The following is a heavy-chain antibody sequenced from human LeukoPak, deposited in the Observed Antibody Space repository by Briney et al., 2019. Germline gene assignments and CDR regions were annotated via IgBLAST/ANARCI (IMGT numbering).Heavy chain of an antibody. V-gene: IGHV3-21*01. Sequence: GGSLRLSCAAPGFTFSSYSMNWVRQAPGKGLEWVSSISSSSSYIYYADSVKGRFTISRDNAKNSLYLQMNSLRAEDTAVYYCASYCSSTSCSGYYGMDVWGKGTTVTVSS. CDR3: ASYCSSTSCSGYYGMDV. J-gene: IGHJ6*04. CDR2: ISSSSSYI. CDR1: GFTFSSYS. D-gene: IGHD2-2*01.